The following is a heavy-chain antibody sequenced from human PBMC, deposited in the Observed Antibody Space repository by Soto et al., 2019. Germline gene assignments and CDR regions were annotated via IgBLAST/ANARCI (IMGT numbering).Heavy chain of an antibody. CDR1: GYTFTNYG. Sequence: ASVKVSCKASGYTFTNYGVSWVRQAPGQGLEWMGWISAFNGQTNYIQKVQGRVTLTTEASTSTAYMELRSLRSDDTAVYYCARGGDYYYGLDVWGQGTTVTVSS. V-gene: IGHV1-18*01. CDR2: ISAFNGQT. D-gene: IGHD3-16*01. J-gene: IGHJ6*02. CDR3: ARGGDYYYGLDV.